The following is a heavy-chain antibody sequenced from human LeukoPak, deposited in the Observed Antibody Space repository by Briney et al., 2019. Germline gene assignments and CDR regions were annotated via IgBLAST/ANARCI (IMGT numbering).Heavy chain of an antibody. CDR3: AKYPRANYDSSGYYFVY. Sequence: GGSLRLSCAASGFTFNSYAVSWVRQAPGKGLEWVSAISGSGGSTYYADSVKGRFTISRDNSKNTLYLQMNSLRAEDTAVYYCAKYPRANYDSSGYYFVYWGQGTLVTVSS. CDR1: GFTFNSYA. CDR2: ISGSGGST. D-gene: IGHD3-22*01. V-gene: IGHV3-23*01. J-gene: IGHJ4*02.